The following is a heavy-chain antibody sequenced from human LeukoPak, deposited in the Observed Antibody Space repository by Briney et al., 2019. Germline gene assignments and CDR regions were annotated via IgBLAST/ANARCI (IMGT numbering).Heavy chain of an antibody. CDR2: INPNSGGT. Sequence: EASVKVSCKASGYTFTGYYMHWVRQAPGQGLEWMGWINPNSGGTNYAQKFQAWVTMTRDTSISTAYMELSRLRSDDTAVYYCARGFGLQPTDYWGQGTLVTVSS. V-gene: IGHV1-2*04. CDR1: GYTFTGYY. CDR3: ARGFGLQPTDY. J-gene: IGHJ4*02. D-gene: IGHD1-14*01.